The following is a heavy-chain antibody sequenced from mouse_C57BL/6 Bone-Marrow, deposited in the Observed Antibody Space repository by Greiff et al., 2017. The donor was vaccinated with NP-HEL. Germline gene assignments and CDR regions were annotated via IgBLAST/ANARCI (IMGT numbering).Heavy chain of an antibody. V-gene: IGHV1-61*01. D-gene: IGHD6-1*01. CDR2: IYPSDSET. J-gene: IGHJ4*01. Sequence: VQLQQPGAELVRPGSSVKLSCKASGYTFTSYWRDWVKQRPGQGLEWIGNIYPSDSETHYNQKFKDKATLTVDKSSSTAYMQLSSLTSEDSAVYYCATLYYYAMDYWGQGTSVTVSS. CDR3: ATLYYYAMDY. CDR1: GYTFTSYW.